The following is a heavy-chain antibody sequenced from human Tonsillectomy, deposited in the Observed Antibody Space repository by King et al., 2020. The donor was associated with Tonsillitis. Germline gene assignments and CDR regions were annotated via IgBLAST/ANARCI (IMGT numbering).Heavy chain of an antibody. J-gene: IGHJ4*02. CDR3: AHMPIRVAGSKAEVVYFAY. CDR2: IYWDDDT. CDR1: GFSLNTRGVS. D-gene: IGHD6-19*01. V-gene: IGHV2-5*02. Sequence: TLQESGPTVVRPTQTLTLTCSVSGFSLNTRGVSVNWIRQPPGQALEWLALIYWDDDTRYIPSLKSRLTITRVTSKNQVVLTMTNMDPMDTGTYYCAHMPIRVAGSKAEVVYFAYWGQGIPVAVSS.